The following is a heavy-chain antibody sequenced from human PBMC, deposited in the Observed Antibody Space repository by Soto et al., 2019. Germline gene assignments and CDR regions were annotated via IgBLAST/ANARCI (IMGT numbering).Heavy chain of an antibody. CDR1: GFTFSSYA. D-gene: IGHD3-22*01. Sequence: LRLSCAASGFTFSSYAMHWVRQAPGKGLEWVAVISYDGSNKYYADSVKGRFTISRDNSKNTLYLQMNSLRAEDTAVYYCARTVPYYYDSSGYPFDYWGQGTTVTVSS. CDR3: ARTVPYYYDSSGYPFDY. V-gene: IGHV3-30-3*01. CDR2: ISYDGSNK. J-gene: IGHJ4*03.